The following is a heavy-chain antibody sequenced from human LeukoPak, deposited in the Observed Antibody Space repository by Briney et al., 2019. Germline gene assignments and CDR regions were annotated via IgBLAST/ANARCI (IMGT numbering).Heavy chain of an antibody. J-gene: IGHJ5*02. CDR2: ISHDTANT. D-gene: IGHD1-26*01. Sequence: PGGSLRLSCAASGFTFSSYAMNWVRQAPGRGLEWISYISHDTANTFYADSVKGRFTISRDNAKNSLYLQMNSLRAEDTALYFCARDVWATGILGPKGDWFDPWGQGTLVTVSS. V-gene: IGHV3-48*01. CDR3: ARDVWATGILGPKGDWFDP. CDR1: GFTFSSYA.